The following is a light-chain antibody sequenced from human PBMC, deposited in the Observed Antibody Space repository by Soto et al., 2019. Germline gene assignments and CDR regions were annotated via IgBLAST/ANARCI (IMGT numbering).Light chain of an antibody. CDR2: QVT. Sequence: QSVLTQPASVSGSPGQSITISCTGTSSDVGIYNYVSWYQQHPGKALKLMIYQVTNRPSGVSNRFSGSKSGNTASLTISGLQAEDEADYYCSSYTDSSNYVFGTGTKVTVL. J-gene: IGLJ1*01. CDR1: SSDVGIYNY. V-gene: IGLV2-14*01. CDR3: SSYTDSSNYV.